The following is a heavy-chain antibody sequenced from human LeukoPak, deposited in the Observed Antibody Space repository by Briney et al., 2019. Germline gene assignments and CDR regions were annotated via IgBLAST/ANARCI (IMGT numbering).Heavy chain of an antibody. J-gene: IGHJ4*02. V-gene: IGHV6-1*01. Sequence: SQTLSLTCAISGDSVSSNSAAWNWIRQSPSRGLEWLGRTYYRSKWYNDYAVSVKSRITISPDTSKNQFSLQLNSVTPEDTAVYYCARAASGYSSSWYPTYYFDYWGQGTLVTVSS. CDR3: ARAASGYSSSWYPTYYFDY. D-gene: IGHD6-13*01. CDR2: TYYRSKWYN. CDR1: GDSVSSNSAA.